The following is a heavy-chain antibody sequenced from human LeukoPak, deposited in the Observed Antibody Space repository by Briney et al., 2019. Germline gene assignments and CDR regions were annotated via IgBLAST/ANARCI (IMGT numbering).Heavy chain of an antibody. CDR2: ISYNGSNK. CDR1: GFTFSSYA. V-gene: IGHV3-30-3*01. CDR3: ARGGLSVGAFDI. D-gene: IGHD5/OR15-5a*01. Sequence: GGSLRLSCAASGFTFSSYAMHWVRQAPGKGLEWVAVISYNGSNKYYADSVKGRLTISRDNAKNSLYLQMNSLRAEDTAVYYCARGGLSVGAFDIWGQGTMVTVSS. J-gene: IGHJ3*02.